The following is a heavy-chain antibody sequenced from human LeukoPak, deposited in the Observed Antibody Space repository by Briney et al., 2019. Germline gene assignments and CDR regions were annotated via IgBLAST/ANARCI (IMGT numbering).Heavy chain of an antibody. CDR3: ARDHAAYCGGDCYSEYFQH. D-gene: IGHD2-21*02. J-gene: IGHJ1*01. CDR2: IYSGGST. Sequence: GGSLRLSCAASGFTVSSNYMSWVRQAPGKGLEWVSVIYSGGSTYYADSVKGRFTISRDNSKNTLYLQMNSLRAEDTAVYYCARDHAAYCGGDCYSEYFQHWGQGTLVTVSS. V-gene: IGHV3-66*02. CDR1: GFTVSSNY.